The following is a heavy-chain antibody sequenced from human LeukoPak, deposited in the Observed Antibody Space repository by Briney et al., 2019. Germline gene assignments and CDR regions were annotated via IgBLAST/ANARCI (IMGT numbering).Heavy chain of an antibody. Sequence: GGSLRLSCAASGFTFSSYWMHWVRHTPGKGLVWVSRINGAGSSISYADSVKGRVTISRDNAKNTLYLQMNNLRAEDTAVYYCARGGDYKNDYWGQGTLVTVSS. CDR3: ARGGDYKNDY. V-gene: IGHV3-74*01. CDR1: GFTFSSYW. D-gene: IGHD4-17*01. CDR2: INGAGSSI. J-gene: IGHJ4*02.